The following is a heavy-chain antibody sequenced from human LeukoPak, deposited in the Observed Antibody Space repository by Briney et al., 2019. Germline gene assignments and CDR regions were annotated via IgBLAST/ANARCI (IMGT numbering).Heavy chain of an antibody. V-gene: IGHV3-23*01. CDR2: ISGSGGST. Sequence: PGGSLRLSCAASGFTFSRYWMHWVRQAPGKGLEWVSAISGSGGSTYYADSVKGRFTISRDNSKNTLYLQMNSLRAEDTAVYYCVRVDSMGPYNWFDPWGQGTLVTVSS. D-gene: IGHD3-22*01. CDR1: GFTFSRYW. CDR3: VRVDSMGPYNWFDP. J-gene: IGHJ5*02.